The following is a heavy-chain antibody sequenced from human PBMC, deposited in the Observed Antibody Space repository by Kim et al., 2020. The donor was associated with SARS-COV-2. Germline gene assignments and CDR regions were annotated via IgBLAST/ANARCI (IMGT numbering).Heavy chain of an antibody. V-gene: IGHV4-30-2*06. Sequence: SETLSLTCTVSGASISSGAYPWTWIRQSSGRGLEWIGYMYHTGSAYYNPSLKSRVTISVDRSKNQFSLMLSSVTAADTAVYYCARSVGAFDVWGQGIMVTVSS. CDR2: MYHTGSA. J-gene: IGHJ3*01. CDR1: GASISSGAYP. CDR3: ARSVGAFDV. D-gene: IGHD2-15*01.